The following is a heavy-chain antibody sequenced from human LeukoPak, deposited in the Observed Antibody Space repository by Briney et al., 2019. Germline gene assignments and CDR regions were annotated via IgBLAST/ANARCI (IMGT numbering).Heavy chain of an antibody. CDR1: GFSFSSYA. V-gene: IGHV3-23*01. Sequence: QAGGSLRLSCAASGFSFSSYAMSWVRQAPGKGLEWVSAISGRAGSTYYADSVKGRFTISRENSKNTLYLQMHSLRAEDTAVYYCTGGSDKVLSGEYYYYMDVWGTGTTVTVSS. CDR3: TGGSDKVLSGEYYYYMDV. CDR2: ISGRAGST. D-gene: IGHD2/OR15-2a*01. J-gene: IGHJ6*03.